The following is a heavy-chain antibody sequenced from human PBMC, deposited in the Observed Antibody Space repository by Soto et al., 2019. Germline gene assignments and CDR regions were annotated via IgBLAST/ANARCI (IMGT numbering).Heavy chain of an antibody. D-gene: IGHD3-3*02. J-gene: IGHJ6*02. CDR3: VRGQPHRITIFEVVIRSYDYGMDV. Sequence: SETLSLTCAVYGGSFTGYYWTWIRQTPGKGLEWIGEINYRGSSYYNPSLESRISMAVDTSKNQFSLKLRSVTAADTAVYFCVRGQPHRITIFEVVIRSYDYGMDVWGQGTTVTVS. V-gene: IGHV4-34*01. CDR1: GGSFTGYY. CDR2: INYRGSS.